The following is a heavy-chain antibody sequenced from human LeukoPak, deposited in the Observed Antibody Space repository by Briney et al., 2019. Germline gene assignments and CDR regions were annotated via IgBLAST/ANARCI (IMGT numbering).Heavy chain of an antibody. CDR1: GFTFSRYW. J-gene: IGHJ5*02. Sequence: GGSLRLSCAASGFTFSRYWIHWVRQAPGKGLEWVSRINPDGSTTTYADSVKGRFTISRDNAKNTVYLQMNSLRAEETAVYYCARVLSGPWDWFDPWGQGTLDTVSS. CDR3: ARVLSGPWDWFDP. CDR2: INPDGSTT. V-gene: IGHV3-74*01. D-gene: IGHD2-15*01.